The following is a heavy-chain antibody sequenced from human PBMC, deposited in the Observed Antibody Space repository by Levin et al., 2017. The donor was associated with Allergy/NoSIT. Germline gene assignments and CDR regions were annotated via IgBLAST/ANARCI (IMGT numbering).Heavy chain of an antibody. V-gene: IGHV3-23*01. Sequence: GESLKISCAASGFTFSSYAMSWVRQAPGKGLEWVSAISGSGGSTYYADSVKGRFTISRDNSKNTLYLQMNSLRAEDTAVYYCAKAMYSGYDFGAADYWGQGTLVTVSS. CDR2: ISGSGGST. CDR3: AKAMYSGYDFGAADY. D-gene: IGHD5-12*01. CDR1: GFTFSSYA. J-gene: IGHJ4*02.